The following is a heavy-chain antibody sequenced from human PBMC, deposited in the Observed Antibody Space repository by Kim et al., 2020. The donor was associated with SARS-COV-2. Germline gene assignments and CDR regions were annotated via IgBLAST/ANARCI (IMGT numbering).Heavy chain of an antibody. CDR1: GFTFSSYA. CDR2: ISGSGGST. D-gene: IGHD2-15*01. CDR3: AKGRCSGGSCYHSSFDY. V-gene: IGHV3-23*01. Sequence: GGSLRLSCAASGFTFSSYAMSWVRQAPGKGLEWVSAISGSGGSTDYADSVKGRFTISRDNSKNTLYLQMNSLRAEDTAVYYCAKGRCSGGSCYHSSFDYWGQGTLVTVSS. J-gene: IGHJ4*02.